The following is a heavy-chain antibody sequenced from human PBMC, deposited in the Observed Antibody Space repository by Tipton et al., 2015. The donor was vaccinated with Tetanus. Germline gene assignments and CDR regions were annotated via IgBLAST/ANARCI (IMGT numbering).Heavy chain of an antibody. J-gene: IGHJ4*02. Sequence: TLSLTCIVSGGSISSRNYYWGWIRQPPGKGLEWIGTIYNTGTTYFNPSLKSRVTISVDTSKNQFSLKLSSVTAADTAVYYCARGGLTPYEKDYWGQGTLVTASS. D-gene: IGHD3-3*01. V-gene: IGHV4-39*07. CDR2: IYNTGTT. CDR1: GGSISSRNYY. CDR3: ARGGLTPYEKDY.